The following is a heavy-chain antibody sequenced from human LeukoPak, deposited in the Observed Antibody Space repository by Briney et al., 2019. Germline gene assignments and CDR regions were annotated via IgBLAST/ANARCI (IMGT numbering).Heavy chain of an antibody. CDR1: GYTFTGYY. CDR2: INPNSGGT. CDR3: ARGLPLRTGGSRRLFDY. Sequence: ASVKVSCKASGYTFTGYYMHWVRQAPGQGLEWMGWINPNSGGTNYAQKFQGRVTMTRNTSISTAYMELSSLRSEDTAVYYCARGLPLRTGGSRRLFDYWGQGTLVTVSS. V-gene: IGHV1-2*02. J-gene: IGHJ4*02. D-gene: IGHD3-16*01.